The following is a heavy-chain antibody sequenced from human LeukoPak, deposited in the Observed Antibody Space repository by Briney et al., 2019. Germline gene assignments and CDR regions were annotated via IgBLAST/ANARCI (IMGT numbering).Heavy chain of an antibody. Sequence: QPGGSLRLSCAASGFTFDDYAMHWVRQAPGKGLEWVSGISWNSGSIGYADSVKGRFTISRDNAKNSLYLQMNSLRAEDTALYYCAKDIGYSSGWYIDYWGQGTLVTVSS. CDR3: AKDIGYSSGWYIDY. CDR2: ISWNSGSI. CDR1: GFTFDDYA. V-gene: IGHV3-9*01. J-gene: IGHJ4*02. D-gene: IGHD6-19*01.